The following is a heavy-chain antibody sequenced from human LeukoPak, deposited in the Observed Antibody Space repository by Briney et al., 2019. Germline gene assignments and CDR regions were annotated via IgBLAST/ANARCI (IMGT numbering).Heavy chain of an antibody. J-gene: IGHJ6*02. D-gene: IGHD6-19*01. V-gene: IGHV3-30*18. CDR1: GFTFSSYG. CDR3: AKDLSSLAVVRYYYYGMDV. CDR2: ISYDGSNK. Sequence: GGSLRLSCAASGFTFSSYGMHWVRQAPGKGLEWVAVISYDGSNKYYADSVKGRFTISRDNSKNTLYLQMNSLRAEDTAVYYCAKDLSSLAVVRYYYYGMDVWGQGTTVTVSS.